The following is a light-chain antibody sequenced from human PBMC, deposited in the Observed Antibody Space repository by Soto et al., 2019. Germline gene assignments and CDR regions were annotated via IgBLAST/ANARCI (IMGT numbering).Light chain of an antibody. Sequence: VLSQSPAILSLSPGERATLSCRASQSVPSTYFAWYQQKAGQPPRLLISGTSNRATGIPDRFSGSGSGTDFTLTISRLEPEDFAFYYCQQYFNWPLTWTFGPGSKVQIK. V-gene: IGKV3-20*01. CDR1: QSVPSTY. CDR2: GTS. J-gene: IGKJ1*01. CDR3: QQYFNWPLTWT.